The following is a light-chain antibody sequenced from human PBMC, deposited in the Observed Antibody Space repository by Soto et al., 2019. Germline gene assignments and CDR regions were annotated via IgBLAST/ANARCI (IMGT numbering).Light chain of an antibody. Sequence: DIQMTQSPSTLSASVGDRVTITCRASQSISSWLAWYQQKPGNAPKFLIYDASSLESGVPSRFSGSGSGTEFTLTISSPQPDDFATYYCQQYNSYWTFGQGTKVDIK. V-gene: IGKV1-5*01. CDR2: DAS. CDR1: QSISSW. J-gene: IGKJ1*01. CDR3: QQYNSYWT.